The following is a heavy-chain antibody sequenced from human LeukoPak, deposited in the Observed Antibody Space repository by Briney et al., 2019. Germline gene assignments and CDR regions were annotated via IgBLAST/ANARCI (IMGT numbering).Heavy chain of an antibody. CDR2: IIPILGIA. D-gene: IGHD6-13*01. V-gene: IGHV1-69*04. Sequence: SVTVSCKASGGTFSSYAISWVRQPPGQGLEWMGSIIPILGIANYAQKFQGRVTITADKSTSTAYMELSSLRSEDTAVYYCAMRAAAGTGVDYCGQGTLVTVSS. J-gene: IGHJ4*02. CDR1: GGTFSSYA. CDR3: AMRAAAGTGVDY.